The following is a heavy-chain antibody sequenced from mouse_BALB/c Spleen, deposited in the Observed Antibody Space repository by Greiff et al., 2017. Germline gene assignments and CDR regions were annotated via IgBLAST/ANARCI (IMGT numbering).Heavy chain of an antibody. V-gene: IGHV1S41*01. CDR2: IAPGSGST. J-gene: IGHJ4*01. CDR1: GYTFTSYW. Sequence: DLVKPGASVKLSCKASGYTFTSYWINWIKQRPGQGLEWIGRIAPGSGSTYYNEMFKGKATLTVDTSSSTAYIQLSSLSSEDSAVYYFAIVDYGSIPYAMDYWGQGTSVTVSS. D-gene: IGHD1-1*01. CDR3: AIVDYGSIPYAMDY.